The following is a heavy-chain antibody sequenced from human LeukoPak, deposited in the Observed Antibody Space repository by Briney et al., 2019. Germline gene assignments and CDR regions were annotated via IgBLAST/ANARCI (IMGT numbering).Heavy chain of an antibody. CDR3: ARDRGYGSGTYYHIDQ. D-gene: IGHD3-10*01. V-gene: IGHV3-30*03. Sequence: GGSLRLSCAASGFTFSSYAMSWVRQAPGKGLEWVALISYDGSKKYYADSVKGRLAISRDNSKNTLYLQMNSLRAEDTAVYYCARDRGYGSGTYYHIDQWGQGTLVTVSS. CDR1: GFTFSSYA. J-gene: IGHJ4*02. CDR2: ISYDGSKK.